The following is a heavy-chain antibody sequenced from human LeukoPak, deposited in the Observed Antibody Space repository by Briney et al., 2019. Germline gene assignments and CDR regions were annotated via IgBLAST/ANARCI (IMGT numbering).Heavy chain of an antibody. CDR2: IYYSGST. CDR1: GGSISSYY. J-gene: IGHJ4*02. CDR3: ARYLDTAMVRAGYFDY. D-gene: IGHD5-18*01. Sequence: SETLSLTCTVSGGSISSYYWSWIRQPPGKGLEWIGYIYYSGSTNYNPSLKSRVTISVDTSKNQFSLKLSSVTAADTAVYYCARYLDTAMVRAGYFDYWGQGTLVTVSS. V-gene: IGHV4-59*01.